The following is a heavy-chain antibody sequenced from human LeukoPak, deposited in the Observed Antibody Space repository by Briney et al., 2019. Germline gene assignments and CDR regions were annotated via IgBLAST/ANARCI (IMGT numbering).Heavy chain of an antibody. V-gene: IGHV3-23*01. CDR3: AKISDYYPY. J-gene: IGHJ4*02. CDR2: ISSGGDST. D-gene: IGHD4-17*01. CDR1: GFTFSNYA. Sequence: QPGGSLRLSCVASGFTFSNYAVSWVRQAPGKGLEWVSAISSGGDSTYYSDSVKGRFTISRDNSKNTLYLQMNSLRAEDTAVYHCAKISDYYPYWGQGTLVTVSS.